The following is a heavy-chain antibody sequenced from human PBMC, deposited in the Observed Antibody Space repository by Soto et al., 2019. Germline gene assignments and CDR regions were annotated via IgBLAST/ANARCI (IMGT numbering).Heavy chain of an antibody. V-gene: IGHV3-21*01. CDR1: GFTFGSYS. CDR3: ARDLTSALYGMDV. J-gene: IGHJ6*02. CDR2: ISSSSSYI. Sequence: PGGSLRLSCAASGFTFGSYSMNWVRQAPGKGLEWVSSISSSSSYIYYADSVKGRFTISRDNAKNSLYLQMNSLRAEDTAVYYCARDLTSALYGMDVWGQGTTVTVSS.